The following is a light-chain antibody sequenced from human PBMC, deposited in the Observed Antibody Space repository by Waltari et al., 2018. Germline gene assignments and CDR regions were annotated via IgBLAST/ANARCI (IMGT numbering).Light chain of an antibody. CDR3: QQYAASPPT. CDR1: QSVNNNF. J-gene: IGKJ1*01. V-gene: IGKV3-20*01. Sequence: EIVLTQSPGTLSLSPGDTATLSCRASQSVNNNFLAWYQQKPGRAPRLLMYDASSRATGIPGRVSVGGSGTHFTLTISRLEPEDFAVYYCQQYAASPPTFGQGTKVEVK. CDR2: DAS.